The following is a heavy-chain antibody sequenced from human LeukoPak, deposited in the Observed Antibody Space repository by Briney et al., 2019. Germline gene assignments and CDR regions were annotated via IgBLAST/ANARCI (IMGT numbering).Heavy chain of an antibody. CDR2: ISYGRSNK. Sequence: PGGSLRLSCAASGFTFSSYGMHWVRQAPGKGLEWVAVISYGRSNKYYADSVKGRFTISRDNSKNTLYLQMNSLRAEDTAVYYCAKDLGYCSGGSCYHFDYWGQGTLVTVSS. J-gene: IGHJ4*02. D-gene: IGHD2-15*01. V-gene: IGHV3-30*18. CDR3: AKDLGYCSGGSCYHFDY. CDR1: GFTFSSYG.